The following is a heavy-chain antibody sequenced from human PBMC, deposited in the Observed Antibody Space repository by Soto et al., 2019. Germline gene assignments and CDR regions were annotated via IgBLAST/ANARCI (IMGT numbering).Heavy chain of an antibody. D-gene: IGHD3-16*02. V-gene: IGHV3-30*18. CDR1: GFTFSSYG. Sequence: GGSLRLSCAASGFTFSSYGMHWVRQAPGKGLEWVAVISYDGSNKYYADSVKGRFTISRDNSKNTLYLQMNSLRAEDTAVYYCAKDDRRGYDYVWGSYRYPPSDYWGQGTLVTVSS. CDR3: AKDDRRGYDYVWGSYRYPPSDY. J-gene: IGHJ4*02. CDR2: ISYDGSNK.